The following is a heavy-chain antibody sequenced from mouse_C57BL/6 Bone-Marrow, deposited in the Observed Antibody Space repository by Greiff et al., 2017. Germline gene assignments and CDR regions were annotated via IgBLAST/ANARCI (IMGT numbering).Heavy chain of an antibody. D-gene: IGHD1-1*01. CDR2: IDPSDSYT. CDR1: GYTFTSYW. CDR3: ARSGYFYYYGSSYDAMDY. V-gene: IGHV1-69*01. Sequence: VQLQQPGAELVMPGASVKLSCKASGYTFTSYWMHWVKQRPGQGLEWIGEIDPSDSYTNYNQKFKGKSTLTVDKSSSTAYMQLSSLTSEDSAVYYCARSGYFYYYGSSYDAMDYWGQGTSVTVSS. J-gene: IGHJ4*01.